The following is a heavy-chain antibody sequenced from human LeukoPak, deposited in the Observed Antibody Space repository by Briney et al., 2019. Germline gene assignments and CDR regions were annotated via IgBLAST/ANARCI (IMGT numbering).Heavy chain of an antibody. CDR3: ARDWGSSGWYNWYDP. J-gene: IGHJ5*02. Sequence: GGSLRLSCGVSGFSIGNHGMHWIRQAPDKGLEWVAMISHDGGAKYYGDSVKGRLTISRDNSDNTLYLQMNSLRVEDTAVYYCARDWGSSGWYNWYDPWGQGILVTVSS. V-gene: IGHV3-30*03. CDR1: GFSIGNHG. D-gene: IGHD3-16*01. CDR2: ISHDGGAK.